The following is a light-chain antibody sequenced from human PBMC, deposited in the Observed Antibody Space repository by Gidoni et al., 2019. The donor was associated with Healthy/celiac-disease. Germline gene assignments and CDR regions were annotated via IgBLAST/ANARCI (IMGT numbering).Light chain of an antibody. Sequence: QSDLPQPASVSGSPGHSITISCTGTSSDVGGYNYVSWYQQHPGKAPKLMIYDVSNRPSGVANRFSGSKSGNTASLTISGLQAEDEADYYCSSYTSSSTLRVFGGETKLTVL. CDR2: DVS. CDR1: SSDVGGYNY. CDR3: SSYTSSSTLRV. V-gene: IGLV2-14*01. J-gene: IGLJ2*01.